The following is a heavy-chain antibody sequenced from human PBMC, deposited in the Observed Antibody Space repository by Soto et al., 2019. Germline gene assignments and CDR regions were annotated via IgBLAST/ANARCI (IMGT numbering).Heavy chain of an antibody. CDR2: ISSSGSTI. J-gene: IGHJ4*02. D-gene: IGHD3-16*01. V-gene: IGHV3-48*03. Sequence: GGSLRLSCAASGYTFSSYAVSWIRQAPGKGLEWVSYISSSGSTIYYADSVKGRFTIFRDDSKNTLYLQMNNLRAEDTAIYYCAGGLLRGPLDYCGPGTLVTVS. CDR3: AGGLLRGPLDY. CDR1: GYTFSSYA.